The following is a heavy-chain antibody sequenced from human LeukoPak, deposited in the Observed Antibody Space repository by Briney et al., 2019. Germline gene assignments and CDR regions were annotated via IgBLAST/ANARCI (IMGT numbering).Heavy chain of an antibody. V-gene: IGHV4-59*01. D-gene: IGHD2/OR15-2a*01. CDR3: ARLYSTTPKDWFDP. CDR2: IYYSGST. J-gene: IGHJ5*02. CDR1: GGSISSYY. Sequence: KPSETLSLTCTVSGGSISSYYWSWIRRPPGKGLEWIGYIYYSGSTNYNPSLKSRVTISVDTSKNQFSLKLSSVTAADTAVYYCARLYSTTPKDWFDPWGQGTLVTVSS.